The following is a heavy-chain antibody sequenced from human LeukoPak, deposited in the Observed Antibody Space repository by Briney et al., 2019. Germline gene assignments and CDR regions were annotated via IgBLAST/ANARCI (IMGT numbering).Heavy chain of an antibody. J-gene: IGHJ4*02. CDR3: ARQYYGDNSGFDY. V-gene: IGHV5-51*01. Sequence: GESLKISCKGSGYSFTTYWIGWVRQVPGKGLEWMAIIYPGDSDTRYSPSFQGQVTISADKSISTAYLQWSSLKASDTAMYYCARQYYGDNSGFDYWGQGTPVTVSS. CDR1: GYSFTTYW. D-gene: IGHD4-23*01. CDR2: IYPGDSDT.